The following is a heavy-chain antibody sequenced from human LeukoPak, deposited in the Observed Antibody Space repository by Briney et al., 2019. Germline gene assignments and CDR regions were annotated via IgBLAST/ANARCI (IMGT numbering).Heavy chain of an antibody. CDR3: ARRVAGGYYFDY. CDR2: IYPGDSDT. Sequence: GASLKISWKGPGSRFTSFWIGWGRKMPGKGLEWMGIIYPGDSDTRYSPSFQGQVAISADKSISTAYLQWSSLKASDTAMYYCARRVAGGYYFDYWGQGTLVTVSS. V-gene: IGHV5-51*01. CDR1: GSRFTSFW. D-gene: IGHD3-22*01. J-gene: IGHJ4*02.